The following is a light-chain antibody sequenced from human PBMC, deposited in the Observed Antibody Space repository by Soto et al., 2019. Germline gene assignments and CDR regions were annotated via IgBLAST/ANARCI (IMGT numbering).Light chain of an antibody. Sequence: DTQMTQSPSTLSASVGDRVTITCRASQRISSWLAWYQQKPGKAPQVLIYDAYSLESGVPSRFSGSGSGTEFTLTISSLQPDEFATYYCQQYNSYPWTFGQGTKVEIK. CDR2: DAY. CDR1: QRISSW. J-gene: IGKJ1*01. V-gene: IGKV1-5*01. CDR3: QQYNSYPWT.